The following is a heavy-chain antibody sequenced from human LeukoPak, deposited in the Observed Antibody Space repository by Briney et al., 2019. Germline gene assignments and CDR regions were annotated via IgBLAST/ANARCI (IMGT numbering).Heavy chain of an antibody. CDR3: ARLIVGAIDY. J-gene: IGHJ4*02. CDR2: ISWNSGSI. CDR1: GFTFDDYA. Sequence: GGSLRLSCAASGFTFDDYAMHWVRQAPGKGLEWVSGISWNSGSIGYADSVKGRFTVSRDNAKNSLYLQMNSLRAEDTAVYYCARLIVGAIDYWGQGTLVTVSS. D-gene: IGHD1-26*01. V-gene: IGHV3-9*01.